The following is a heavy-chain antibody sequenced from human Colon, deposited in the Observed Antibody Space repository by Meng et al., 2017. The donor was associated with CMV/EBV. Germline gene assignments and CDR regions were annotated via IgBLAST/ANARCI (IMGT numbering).Heavy chain of an antibody. Sequence: ETLSLTCAVYGGSFSGYYWSWIRQPPGKGLEWIGEINHSGSTNYNPSLKSRVTISVDTSKNQFSLKLSSVTAADTAVYYCARISPGTTGAFDYWGQGTLVTVSS. CDR3: ARISPGTTGAFDY. V-gene: IGHV4-34*01. D-gene: IGHD1-7*01. J-gene: IGHJ4*02. CDR2: INHSGST. CDR1: GGSFSGYY.